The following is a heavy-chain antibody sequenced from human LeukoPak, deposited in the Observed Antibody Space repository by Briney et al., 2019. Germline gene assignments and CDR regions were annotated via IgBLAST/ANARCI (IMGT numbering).Heavy chain of an antibody. V-gene: IGHV1-46*01. Sequence: ASVKVSCKASGYTFPSYYMHWVRQVPGQGLEWMGIINPSTGTTSYAQKFQGRVTMTRDMSTSTVYTQLSSLRSEDTAVYYCASSPLTEWLYYFDYWGQGTLVTVSS. CDR3: ASSPLTEWLYYFDY. CDR2: INPSTGTT. CDR1: GYTFPSYY. D-gene: IGHD5-24*01. J-gene: IGHJ4*02.